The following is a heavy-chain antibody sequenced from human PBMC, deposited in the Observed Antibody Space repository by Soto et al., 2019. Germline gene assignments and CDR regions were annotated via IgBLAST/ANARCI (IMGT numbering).Heavy chain of an antibody. CDR2: INPSGGGT. V-gene: IGHV1-46*01. J-gene: IGHJ4*02. CDR3: ARDSTLAY. Sequence: QVQLVQSGAEVKKPGSSVKVSCKASGGTFSSYAISWVRQAPGQGLEWMGIINPSGGGTSYAQKFQGRVTMTRDTSTSTVYMELSSLSSEDTAMYYCARDSTLAYWGQGTLVTVSS. CDR1: GGTFSSYA.